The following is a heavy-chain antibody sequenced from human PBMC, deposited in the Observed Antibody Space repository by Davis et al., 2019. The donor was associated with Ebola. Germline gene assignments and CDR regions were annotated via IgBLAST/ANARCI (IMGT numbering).Heavy chain of an antibody. CDR1: GFTFSTHW. Sequence: GESLKISCAASGFTFSTHWIHWVRQAPGKGLEWVSRINSDGNSTTYADCVKGRFTISRDNAKNTLDLQMDSLRAEDTAIYYCANLDGGACDSCGYWGQGTLVTISS. CDR3: ANLDGGACDSCGY. J-gene: IGHJ4*02. V-gene: IGHV3-74*01. CDR2: INSDGNST. D-gene: IGHD2-15*01.